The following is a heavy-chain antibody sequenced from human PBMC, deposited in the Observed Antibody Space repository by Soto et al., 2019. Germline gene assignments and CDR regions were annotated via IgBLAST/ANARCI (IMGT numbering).Heavy chain of an antibody. Sequence: EVELVESGGRIDQPRGSLRLSCVVSGFTFHNFWVTWVRQAPGNGLEWVANIHPDGSEAYYVDSLKGRFTISRDNGKKSLYLQMNNLRVEDTAVYYSARERWFSPLHYYYLLDVWGQGTTVTVSS. J-gene: IGHJ6*02. D-gene: IGHD2-15*01. CDR3: ARERWFSPLHYYYLLDV. V-gene: IGHV3-7*01. CDR1: GFTFHNFW. CDR2: IHPDGSEA.